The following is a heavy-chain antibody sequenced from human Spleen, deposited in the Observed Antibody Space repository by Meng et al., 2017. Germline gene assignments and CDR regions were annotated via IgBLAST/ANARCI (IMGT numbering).Heavy chain of an antibody. D-gene: IGHD1-26*01. CDR1: GFSFVDCP. V-gene: IGHV3-49*03. CDR2: IRSKAYSGTT. CDR3: VSGSYYPDY. Sequence: GGSLRLSCTGSGFSFVDCPVSWFRQAPGRGLEWVGFIRSKAYSGTTEYAASVKGRFTISRDDSKSIAYLQMNSLKNEDTAVYYCVSGSYYPDYWGQGTLVTVSS. J-gene: IGHJ4*02.